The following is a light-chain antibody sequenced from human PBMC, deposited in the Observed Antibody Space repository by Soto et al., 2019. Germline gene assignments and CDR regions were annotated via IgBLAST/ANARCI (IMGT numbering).Light chain of an antibody. J-gene: IGLJ1*01. V-gene: IGLV2-14*01. CDR3: TSSTSFSTYV. CDR1: SSDVGGYNY. CDR2: DVS. Sequence: QSALTQPASVSGSPGQSITISCTGTSSDVGGYNYVSWYQQHPGKAPKLMIYDVSNRPSGVSNRFSGSKSGNTASLTISGLQAEDEADYYSTSSTSFSTYVFGTGPKVTVL.